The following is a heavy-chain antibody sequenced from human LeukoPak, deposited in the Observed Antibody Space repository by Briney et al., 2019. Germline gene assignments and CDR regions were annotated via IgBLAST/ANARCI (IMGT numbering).Heavy chain of an antibody. CDR2: ASYDGSIK. CDR3: ARENYFGSGTYFDY. J-gene: IGHJ4*02. Sequence: TGGSLRLSCAASGFTFSSYALHWVRQAPNKGLEWVAIASYDGSIKYYADSVKGRFTISRDNSKNTLYLQMNRLRAEDTAVYYCARENYFGSGTYFDYWGQGTLVTVSS. V-gene: IGHV3-30*14. D-gene: IGHD3-10*01. CDR1: GFTFSSYA.